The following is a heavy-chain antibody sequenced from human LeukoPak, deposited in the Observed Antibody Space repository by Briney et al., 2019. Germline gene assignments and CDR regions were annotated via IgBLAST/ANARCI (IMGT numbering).Heavy chain of an antibody. D-gene: IGHD3-16*01. CDR3: ARHRFVGGNSCPRY. V-gene: IGHV5-51*01. Sequence: GESLKISCKGSGYSFATYWIGWVRQMPGKGLEWMGIINPGDSDSRYSPSFQGQVTISVDKSINTAYLQWSSVKASDTAMYYCARHRFVGGNSCPRYWGQGTLVTVSS. CDR2: INPGDSDS. J-gene: IGHJ4*02. CDR1: GYSFATYW.